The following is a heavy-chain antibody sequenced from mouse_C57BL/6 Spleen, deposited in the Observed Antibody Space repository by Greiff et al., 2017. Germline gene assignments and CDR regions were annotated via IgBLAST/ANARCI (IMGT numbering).Heavy chain of an antibody. Sequence: QVQLQQPGAELVRPGSSVKLSCKASGYTFTSYWMHWVKQRPIQGLEWIGNIDPSDSETHYNQKFKDKATLTVDKSSSTAYMQLSSLTSEDSAVYYCARGGIFDYYGSSYHWYFDVWGTGTTVTVSS. J-gene: IGHJ1*03. CDR3: ARGGIFDYYGSSYHWYFDV. V-gene: IGHV1-52*01. CDR1: GYTFTSYW. D-gene: IGHD1-1*01. CDR2: IDPSDSET.